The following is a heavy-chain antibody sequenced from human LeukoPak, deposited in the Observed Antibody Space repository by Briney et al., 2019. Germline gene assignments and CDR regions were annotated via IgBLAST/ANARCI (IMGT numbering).Heavy chain of an antibody. CDR1: GYSFTSYW. D-gene: IGHD2-15*01. CDR3: ARVVVAAGVDY. J-gene: IGHJ4*02. Sequence: GESLKISCKGSGYSFTSYWIGLVRQMPGKGLGWRVIIYPGDSDTRYSPSFQGQVTISADKSISTAYLQWSSLKASDTAMYYCARVVVAAGVDYWGQGTLVTVSS. CDR2: IYPGDSDT. V-gene: IGHV5-51*01.